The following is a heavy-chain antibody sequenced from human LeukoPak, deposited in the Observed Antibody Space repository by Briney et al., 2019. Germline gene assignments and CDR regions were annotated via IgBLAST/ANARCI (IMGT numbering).Heavy chain of an antibody. CDR2: ISYDGSNK. J-gene: IGHJ4*02. CDR3: ARDPQGPPFDY. CDR1: GCTFSSYG. V-gene: IGHV3-30*19. Sequence: GGSLRLSCAASGCTFSSYGMHWVRQAPGKGLEWVAVISYDGSNKYYADSVKGRFTISRDNSKNTLYLQMNSLRAEDTAVYYCARDPQGPPFDYWGQGTLVTVSS.